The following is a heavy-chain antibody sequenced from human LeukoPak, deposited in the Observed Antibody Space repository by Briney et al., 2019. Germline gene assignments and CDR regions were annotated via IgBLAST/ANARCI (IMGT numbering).Heavy chain of an antibody. CDR1: GFTFSSYS. CDR2: ISSSSSYI. V-gene: IGHV3-21*01. J-gene: IGHJ3*02. CDR3: AKEDYVWGSYRIPRGAFDI. D-gene: IGHD3-16*02. Sequence: PGGSLRLSCAASGFTFSSYSMNWVRQAPGKGLEWVSSISSSSSYIYYADSVKGRFTISRDNAKNSLYLQMNSLRAEDTAVYYCAKEDYVWGSYRIPRGAFDIWGQGTMVTVSS.